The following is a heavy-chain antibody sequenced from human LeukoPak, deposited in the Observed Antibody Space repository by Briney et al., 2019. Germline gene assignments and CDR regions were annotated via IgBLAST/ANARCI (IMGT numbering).Heavy chain of an antibody. Sequence: PSETLSLTCTVSGGSISSGSYYWSWIRQPAGKGLEWIGRIYTSGSTNYNPSLKSRVTISVDTSKNQFSLKLSSATAADTAVYYCAGGSYYVGAFDIWGQGTMVTVSS. D-gene: IGHD1-26*01. CDR2: IYTSGST. J-gene: IGHJ3*02. CDR3: AGGSYYVGAFDI. V-gene: IGHV4-61*02. CDR1: GGSISSGSYY.